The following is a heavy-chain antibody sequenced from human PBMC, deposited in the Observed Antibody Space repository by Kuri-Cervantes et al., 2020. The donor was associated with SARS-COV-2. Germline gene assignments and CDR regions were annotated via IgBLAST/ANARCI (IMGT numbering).Heavy chain of an antibody. V-gene: IGHV4-34*01. CDR1: GGSFSGYY. J-gene: IGHJ4*02. CDR2: INHSGST. Sequence: SETLSLTCAVYGGSFSGYYWSWIRQPPGKGLEWIGEINHSGSTNYNPSLKSRVTISVDTSKNQFSLKLSSVTAADTAVYYCARDRRNSFVYWGQGTPVTVSS. CDR3: ARDRRNSFVY. D-gene: IGHD4-11*01.